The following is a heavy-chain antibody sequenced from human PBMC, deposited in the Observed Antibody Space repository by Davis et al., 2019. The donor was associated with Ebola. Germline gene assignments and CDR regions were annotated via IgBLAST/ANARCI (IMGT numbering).Heavy chain of an antibody. CDR1: GRSISSYY. D-gene: IGHD3-16*01. J-gene: IGHJ5*02. Sequence: MPSETLSLTCTVPGRSISSYYWTWHRQPPGKGLEWMGHLFYGGCPNYNPSLQSRVTISLDTSKNQLSLMLISVTAAATAGYYCAKLSPLGLRLGETCNWCDPWGPGTLVTVSS. V-gene: IGHV4-59*03. CDR2: LFYGGCP. CDR3: AKLSPLGLRLGETCNWCDP.